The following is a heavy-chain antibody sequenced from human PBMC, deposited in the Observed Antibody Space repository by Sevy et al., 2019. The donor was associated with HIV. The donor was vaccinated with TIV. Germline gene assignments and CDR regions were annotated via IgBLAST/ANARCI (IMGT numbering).Heavy chain of an antibody. V-gene: IGHV3-13*01. D-gene: IGHD3-3*01. CDR2: IGTTGDT. J-gene: IGHJ6*02. Sequence: GGSLRLSCAASGFTFSSYDMHWVRQATGKGLEWVSAIGTTGDTYYPGSVKGRFTISRENAKNSLYLQMNSLRAEDTAVYYCARTYDFWSTYYTGSYYYGMDVWGQGTTVTVSS. CDR1: GFTFSSYD. CDR3: ARTYDFWSTYYTGSYYYGMDV.